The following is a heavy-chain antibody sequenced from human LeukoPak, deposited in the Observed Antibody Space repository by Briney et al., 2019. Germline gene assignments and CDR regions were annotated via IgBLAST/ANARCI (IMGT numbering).Heavy chain of an antibody. CDR2: INPNSGGT. Sequence: GASAKVSCKASGYTFTDYYLHWVRQAPGQGLEWMGWINPNSGGTNYAQTFQGRVTMTRDTSITTAYLELSRLRSDDTAVYYCARIGYNHYFDYWGQGTLVTVSS. J-gene: IGHJ4*02. CDR1: GYTFTDYY. V-gene: IGHV1-2*02. D-gene: IGHD1-14*01. CDR3: ARIGYNHYFDY.